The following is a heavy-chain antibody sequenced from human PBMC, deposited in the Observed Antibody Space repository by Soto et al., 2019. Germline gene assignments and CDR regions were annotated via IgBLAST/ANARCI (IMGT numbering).Heavy chain of an antibody. CDR2: ISYDGSNK. CDR3: ASGSSGWYYFDC. CDR1: GFTFSSYA. V-gene: IGHV3-30-3*01. Sequence: GGSLRLSCAASGFTFSSYAMHWVRQAPGKGLEWVAVISYDGSNKYYADSVKGRFTISRDNSKNTLYLQMNSLRAEDTAVYYCASGSSGWYYFDCWGQGTLVTVSS. J-gene: IGHJ4*02. D-gene: IGHD6-19*01.